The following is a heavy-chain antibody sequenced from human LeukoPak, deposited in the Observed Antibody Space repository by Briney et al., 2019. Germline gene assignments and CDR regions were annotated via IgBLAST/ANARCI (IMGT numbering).Heavy chain of an antibody. CDR3: ARDQVVVVPAAISPEYYYYMDV. V-gene: IGHV1-46*01. CDR1: GYTFTSYY. J-gene: IGHJ6*03. D-gene: IGHD2-2*02. Sequence: ASVKVSCKASGYTFTSYYMHWVRQAPGQGLEWMGIINPSGGSTSYAQKFQGRVTMTRDTSTSTVYMELSSLRSEDTAVYYCARDQVVVVPAAISPEYYYYMDVWGKGTTVTVSS. CDR2: INPSGGST.